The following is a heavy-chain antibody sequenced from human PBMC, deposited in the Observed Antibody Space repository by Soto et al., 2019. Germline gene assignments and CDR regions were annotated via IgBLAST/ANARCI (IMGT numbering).Heavy chain of an antibody. CDR3: AKDLGSFRYYYYGMDV. Sequence: GGSLRLSCAASGFTFSSYGMHWVRQAPGKGLEWVAVISYDGSNKYYADSVKGRFTISRDNSKNTLYLQMNSLRAEDTAVYYCAKDLGSFRYYYYGMDVWGQGTTVTVSS. J-gene: IGHJ6*02. V-gene: IGHV3-30*18. D-gene: IGHD3-10*01. CDR2: ISYDGSNK. CDR1: GFTFSSYG.